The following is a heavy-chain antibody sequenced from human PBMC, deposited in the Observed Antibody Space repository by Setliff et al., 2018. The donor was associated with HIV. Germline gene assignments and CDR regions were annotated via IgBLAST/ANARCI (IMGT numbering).Heavy chain of an antibody. Sequence: GGSLRLSCAASGFTFSDLWMHWVRQAPGKGLEWVASVCPDGSRNYCVGSVKGRCTASRDNAKSSLYLQMNSLRAEDTAVYYCARVLLRTNAVCGVVSNRFDPWGQGTLVTVSS. D-gene: IGHD2-8*01. CDR1: GFTFSDLW. J-gene: IGHJ5*02. V-gene: IGHV3-7*03. CDR2: VCPDGSRN. CDR3: ARVLLRTNAVCGVVSNRFDP.